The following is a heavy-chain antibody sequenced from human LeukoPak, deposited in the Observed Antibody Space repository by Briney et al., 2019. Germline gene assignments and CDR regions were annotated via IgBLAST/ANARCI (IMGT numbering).Heavy chain of an antibody. V-gene: IGHV4-59*03. CDR3: ARNPFGGNFWYFEL. J-gene: IGHJ2*01. Sequence: TSETLSLTCTVSGGSISRFYWSWIRQAPGKGLEWIGYISYSGNTYFSPSLKSRVTMSVDTSNEQFSLRLASATAADTALYYCARNPFGGNFWYFELWGRGTPVTVSS. D-gene: IGHD3-10*01. CDR1: GGSISRFY. CDR2: ISYSGNT.